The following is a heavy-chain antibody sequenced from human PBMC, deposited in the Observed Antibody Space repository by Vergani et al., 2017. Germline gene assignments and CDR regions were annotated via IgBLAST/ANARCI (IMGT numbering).Heavy chain of an antibody. CDR3: ARVLGLVWFWDYGMDI. J-gene: IGHJ6*02. Sequence: QVQLVQSGSELKKPGASVKVSCKASRYTFTSYSVNWVRQAPEHGLEWMGWINTNTGNPTYVQGFKGRVVFSLATSGSTAYLQISSLKPEDSAVYYCARVLGLVWFWDYGMDIWGQGTTVTVSS. V-gene: IGHV7-4-1*02. D-gene: IGHD3-10*01. CDR2: INTNTGNP. CDR1: RYTFTSYS.